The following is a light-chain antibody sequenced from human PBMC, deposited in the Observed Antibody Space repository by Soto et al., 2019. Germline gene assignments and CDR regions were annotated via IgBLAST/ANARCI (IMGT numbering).Light chain of an antibody. J-gene: IGKJ5*01. CDR1: QTIGTY. Sequence: DIQMSQSPSSLSASVGDRVTITFRARQTIGTYSNWYQQKPGKAPXXLIYAASSLQSGVPSRFSGSGSGTDFTFTISSLQPEDIASYYYQQYRHLITFSRGTGLEIK. CDR2: AAS. CDR3: QQYRHLIT. V-gene: IGKV1-39*01.